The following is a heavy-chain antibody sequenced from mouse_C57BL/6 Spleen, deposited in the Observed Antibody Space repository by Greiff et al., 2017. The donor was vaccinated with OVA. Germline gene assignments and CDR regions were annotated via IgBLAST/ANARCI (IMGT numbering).Heavy chain of an antibody. CDR3: ARRGYDYDGRPFAY. CDR2: ISSGGSYT. Sequence: EVQRVESGGDLVKPGGSLKLSCAASGFTFSSYGMSWVRQTPDKRLEWVATISSGGSYTYYPDSVKGRFTISRDNAKNTLYLQMSSLKSEDTAMYYCARRGYDYDGRPFAYWGQGTLVTVSA. J-gene: IGHJ3*01. D-gene: IGHD2-4*01. V-gene: IGHV5-6*01. CDR1: GFTFSSYG.